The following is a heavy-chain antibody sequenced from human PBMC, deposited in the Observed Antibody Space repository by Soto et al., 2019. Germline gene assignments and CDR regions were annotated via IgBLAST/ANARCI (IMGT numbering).Heavy chain of an antibody. CDR3: ARDRGYSRGGYGGYYYGMAV. J-gene: IGHJ6*02. Sequence: RIGNQQPPGKVLEWMGYIYYSGSTYYKPSLKSRVTISVDTSKNQFSLKLSSVTAADTAVYCCARDRGYSRGGYGGYYYGMAVWLQRTTVTGFS. D-gene: IGHD6-19*01. CDR2: IYYSGST. V-gene: IGHV4-30-4*01.